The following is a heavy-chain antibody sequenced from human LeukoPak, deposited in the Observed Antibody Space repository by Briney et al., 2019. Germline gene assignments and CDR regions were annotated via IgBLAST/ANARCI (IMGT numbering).Heavy chain of an antibody. CDR3: AKDTTLFRELTRGGAFDF. D-gene: IGHD3-10*01. CDR1: GFTFSSYG. CDR2: IWYGGSNK. Sequence: PGGSLRLSCAASGFTFSSYGMHWVRQAPGKGLEWVAVIWYGGSNKYYADSVKGRFTISRDNSKNTLYLQMNSLRAEDTALYYCAKDTTLFRELTRGGAFDFWGQGTMVAVSS. V-gene: IGHV3-33*06. J-gene: IGHJ3*01.